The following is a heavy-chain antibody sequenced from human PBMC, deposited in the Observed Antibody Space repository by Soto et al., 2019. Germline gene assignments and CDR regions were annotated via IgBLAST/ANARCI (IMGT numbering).Heavy chain of an antibody. J-gene: IGHJ3*02. V-gene: IGHV1-18*01. D-gene: IGHD2-15*01. Sequence: GASVKVSCKASGYTFTSYGISWVRQAPGQGLEWMGWISAYNGNTNYAQKLQGRVTMTTDTSTSTAYMELRSLRSDDTAVYYCARDRRAGXCSGGSCYSYNHDAFDIWGQGTMVTVTS. CDR2: ISAYNGNT. CDR3: ARDRRAGXCSGGSCYSYNHDAFDI. CDR1: GYTFTSYG.